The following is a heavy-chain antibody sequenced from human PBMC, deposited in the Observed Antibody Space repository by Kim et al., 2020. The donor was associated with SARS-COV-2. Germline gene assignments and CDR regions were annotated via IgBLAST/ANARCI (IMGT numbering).Heavy chain of an antibody. CDR1: GFTFSTYG. D-gene: IGHD4-17*01. V-gene: IGHV3-30*03. J-gene: IGHJ3*02. CDR3: ARAYGVYARGGFDM. CDR2: ISYDGNHK. Sequence: GGSLRLSCAASGFTFSTYGMHWVRQAPGKGLEWVAVISYDGNHKYYADSVKGRFTISRDNSRNTLYLQMSSLRVEDTAVYFCARAYGVYARGGFDMWGQGTMVTVSS.